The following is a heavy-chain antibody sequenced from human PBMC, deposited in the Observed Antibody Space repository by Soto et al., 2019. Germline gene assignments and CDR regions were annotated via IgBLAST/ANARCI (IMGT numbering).Heavy chain of an antibody. Sequence: SETLSLTCTVSGGSINSNNYDWAWIRQPPGKGLAWIASIYYDGSTYYNPSLKSRVSISVDTSKNHFSLKLSSATAADTAVYYCAKVVVAATRHTDFDSWGQGTLVTVSS. V-gene: IGHV4-39*02. CDR2: IYYDGST. J-gene: IGHJ4*02. CDR3: AKVVVAATRHTDFDS. CDR1: GGSINSNNYD. D-gene: IGHD2-15*01.